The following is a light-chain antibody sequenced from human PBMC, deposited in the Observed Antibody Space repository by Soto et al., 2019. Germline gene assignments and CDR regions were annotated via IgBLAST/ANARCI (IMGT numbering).Light chain of an antibody. CDR1: QGVGST. V-gene: IGKV3-15*01. CDR3: QHYKTWPLA. CDR2: DAY. J-gene: IGKJ4*01. Sequence: EIVMTQSPATLSVSPGERVTLSCRASQGVGSTLIWYRQQPGQAPRLLIYDAYLRATGVPARFSGSGSGTEFTLTISSLQSEDFAVYYCQHYKTWPLAFGGGTKVDIK.